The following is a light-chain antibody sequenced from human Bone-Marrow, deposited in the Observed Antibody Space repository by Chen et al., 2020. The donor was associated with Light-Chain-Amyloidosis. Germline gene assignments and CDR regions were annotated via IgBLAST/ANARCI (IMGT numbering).Light chain of an antibody. Sequence: QSALTQPASVSGSHGPSITISCTGTSGDVGTYNYVSWYQPHPGKAPTVMIYAVSTRTSGVSNCFSGSKPGNTASLTVSGPEAEAEADYYCSSFRSCRYDVCGPGTKVTVL. CDR3: SSFRSCRYDV. CDR2: AVS. V-gene: IGLV2-14*01. CDR1: SGDVGTYNY. J-gene: IGLJ1*01.